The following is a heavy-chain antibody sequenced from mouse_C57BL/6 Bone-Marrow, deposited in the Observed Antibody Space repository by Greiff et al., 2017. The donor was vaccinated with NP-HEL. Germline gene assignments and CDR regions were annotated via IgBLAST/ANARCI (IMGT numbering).Heavy chain of an antibody. V-gene: IGHV1-42*01. Sequence: QLQQSGPELVKPGASVKISCKASGYSFTGYYMNWVKQSPEKSLEWIGEINPSTGGTTYNQKFKAKATLTVDKSSSTAYMQLKSLTSEDSAVYYCALPGFDYWGQGTTLTVSS. CDR3: ALPGFDY. J-gene: IGHJ2*01. CDR2: INPSTGGT. CDR1: GYSFTGYY.